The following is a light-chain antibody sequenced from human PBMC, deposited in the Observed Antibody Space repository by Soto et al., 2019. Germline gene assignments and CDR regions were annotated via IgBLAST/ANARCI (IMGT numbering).Light chain of an antibody. V-gene: IGKV3-11*01. J-gene: IGKJ1*01. CDR2: DAS. Sequence: EIVLTQSPATLSLSPGERATISCRASQSVSSYLAWYQQKPGQAPRLLIYDASNRATGIPARFSGSGSGTDFTLTISSLEPEDFAVYYCQQRSNWLGWTFGQGTKVDIK. CDR3: QQRSNWLGWT. CDR1: QSVSSY.